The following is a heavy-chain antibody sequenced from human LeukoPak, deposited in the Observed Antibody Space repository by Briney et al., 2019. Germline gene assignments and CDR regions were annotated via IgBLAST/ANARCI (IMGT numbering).Heavy chain of an antibody. V-gene: IGHV1-18*01. CDR2: ISAYNGNT. Sequence: GASVKVSCKASGYTLTSYGISWVRQAPGQGLEWMGWISAYNGNTNYAQKLQGRVTMTTDTSTSTAYMELRSLRSDDTAVYYCARDHSEQGAVADANNPLDPWGQGTLVTVSS. CDR3: ARDHSEQGAVADANNPLDP. CDR1: GYTLTSYG. D-gene: IGHD6-19*01. J-gene: IGHJ5*02.